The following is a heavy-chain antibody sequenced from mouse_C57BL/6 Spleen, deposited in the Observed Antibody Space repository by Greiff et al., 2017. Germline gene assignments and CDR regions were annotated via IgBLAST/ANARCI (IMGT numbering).Heavy chain of an antibody. CDR3: ARKNDYDGFAY. CDR1: GFTFSDYG. D-gene: IGHD2-4*01. Sequence: EVKVEESGGGLVKPGGSLKLSCAASGFTFSDYGMHWVRQAPEKGLEWVAYISSGSSTIYYADTVKGRFTISRDNAKNTLFLQMTSLRSEDTAMYYCARKNDYDGFAYWGQGTLVTVSA. J-gene: IGHJ3*01. V-gene: IGHV5-17*01. CDR2: ISSGSSTI.